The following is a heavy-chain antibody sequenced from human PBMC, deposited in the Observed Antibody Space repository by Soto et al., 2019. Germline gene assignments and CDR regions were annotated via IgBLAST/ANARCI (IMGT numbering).Heavy chain of an antibody. CDR2: AYYSGNT. D-gene: IGHD2-8*01. V-gene: IGHV4-39*01. CDR1: GGSISSSGFS. Sequence: PSETLSLTCTVSGGSISSSGFSRGWVRQPPGKGLEWIGCAYYSGNTYYNPSLKSRVTISVDTSGNQFSLRLNSVTAADTAVYNCTKVSSGWFDPWGQGTLVTVSS. J-gene: IGHJ5*02. CDR3: TKVSSGWFDP.